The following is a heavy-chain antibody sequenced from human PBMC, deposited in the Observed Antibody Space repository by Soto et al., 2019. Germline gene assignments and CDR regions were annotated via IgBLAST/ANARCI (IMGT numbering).Heavy chain of an antibody. V-gene: IGHV3-23*01. CDR2: ISGGGGST. CDR1: GFTFTTYA. J-gene: IGHJ4*02. CDR3: AKVLGISSSRQPFDY. Sequence: GGSLRLSYAASGFTFTTYAMSWVRQAPGKGLEWVSAISGGGGSTYYADSVRGRFTISRDNSKNTLFLQMNSLRAEKTAVYYSAKVLGISSSRQPFDYWGQGTLVTVSS. D-gene: IGHD6-6*01.